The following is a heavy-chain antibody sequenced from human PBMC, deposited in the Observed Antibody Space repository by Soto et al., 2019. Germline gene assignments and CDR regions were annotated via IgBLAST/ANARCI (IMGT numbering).Heavy chain of an antibody. Sequence: QVQLQESGPGLVKPSETLSLTCTVSGGSVRSGNYYWSWIRQPPGKGLEWIGHIYYSGNTNYNASLKSRVTISVDTSKNQFSLKVSSVTAAGTAVYYCAREGLQLARYGGDVDSWGQGTLVTVSS. CDR3: AREGLQLARYGGDVDS. CDR1: GGSVRSGNYY. J-gene: IGHJ4*02. V-gene: IGHV4-61*01. D-gene: IGHD3-16*01. CDR2: IYYSGNT.